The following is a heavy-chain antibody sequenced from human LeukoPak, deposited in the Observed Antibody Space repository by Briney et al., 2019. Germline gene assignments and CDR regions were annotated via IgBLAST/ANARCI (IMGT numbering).Heavy chain of an antibody. CDR2: IIPIFGTA. CDR3: VRDQYLNVMTGFDE. Sequence: SVKVSCKASGGTFSSYAISWVRQAPGQGLEWMGGIIPIFGTANYAQKFQGRVTVTTDTSTSTVYLELRSLRPDDTAVYYCVRDQYLNVMTGFDEWGQGTLVTVSS. J-gene: IGHJ4*02. D-gene: IGHD3-9*01. CDR1: GGTFSSYA. V-gene: IGHV1-69*05.